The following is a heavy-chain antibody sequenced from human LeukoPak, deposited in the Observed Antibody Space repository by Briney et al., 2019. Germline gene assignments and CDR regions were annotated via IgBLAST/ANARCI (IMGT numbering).Heavy chain of an antibody. CDR3: ARDSWIGSPPGYSSPHGP. J-gene: IGHJ5*02. D-gene: IGHD6-13*01. CDR2: TSSSSSYI. V-gene: IGHV3-21*01. Sequence: GGSLRLSCTASGFTFSSYSMNWVRQAPGKGLEWVSSTSSSSSYIYYADSVKGRFTISRDNAKNSLYLQMNSLRAEDTAVYYCARDSWIGSPPGYSSPHGPWGQGTLVTVSS. CDR1: GFTFSSYS.